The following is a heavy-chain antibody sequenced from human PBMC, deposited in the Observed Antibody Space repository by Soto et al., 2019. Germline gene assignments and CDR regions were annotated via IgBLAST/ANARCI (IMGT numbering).Heavy chain of an antibody. Sequence: QVQLVQSGAEVKKPGSSVKVSCKTSGGTFSSYTFTWVRQAPGHGLEWMGRIIPIVGTRTYAHKVQGRVTITADQSTSTAYMELSSLGSEDTAVYYCAAEGDSYDSSGYQLDYWGQGTLVTVSS. V-gene: IGHV1-69*08. CDR1: GGTFSSYT. CDR2: IIPIVGTR. D-gene: IGHD3-22*01. CDR3: AAEGDSYDSSGYQLDY. J-gene: IGHJ4*02.